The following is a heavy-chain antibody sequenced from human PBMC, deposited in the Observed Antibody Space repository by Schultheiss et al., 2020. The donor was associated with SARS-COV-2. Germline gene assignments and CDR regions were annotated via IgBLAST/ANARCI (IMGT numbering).Heavy chain of an antibody. V-gene: IGHV4-39*07. CDR2: IYYSGST. CDR3: AKGIYDTKRGAFDI. Sequence: SETLSLTCTVSGGSISSGGYYWSWIRQHPGKGLEWIGSIYYSGSTNYNPSLKSRVTVSVDTSKNQFSLKLSSVTATDTAVYYCAKGIYDTKRGAFDIWGQGTMVTVSS. D-gene: IGHD3-22*01. J-gene: IGHJ3*02. CDR1: GGSISSGGYY.